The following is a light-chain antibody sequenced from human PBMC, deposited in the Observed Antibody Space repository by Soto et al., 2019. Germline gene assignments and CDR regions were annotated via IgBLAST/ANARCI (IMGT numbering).Light chain of an antibody. CDR1: SSDVNY. Sequence: QSVLTQPASVSGSPGQSITISCTGTSSDVNYVSWYQQHPGKAPKLMIYEVSNRPSGVSNRFSGSKSGNSASLTISGLQAEDEADYYCSSYTSGSTVVFGGGTKLTVL. CDR2: EVS. V-gene: IGLV2-14*01. CDR3: SSYTSGSTVV. J-gene: IGLJ2*01.